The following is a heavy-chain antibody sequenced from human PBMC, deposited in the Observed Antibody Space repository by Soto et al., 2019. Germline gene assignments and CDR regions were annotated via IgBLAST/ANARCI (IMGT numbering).Heavy chain of an antibody. CDR1: GGTFSSYA. CDR2: IIPIFGTA. Sequence: AASVKVSCKASGGTFSSYAISWVRQAPGQGLEWMGGIIPIFGTANYAQKFQGRVTITADESTSTAYMELSSLRSEDTAVYYCARVDPIAVAGSGTYFGIDYWGQGTLVTVSS. D-gene: IGHD6-19*01. V-gene: IGHV1-69*13. CDR3: ARVDPIAVAGSGTYFGIDY. J-gene: IGHJ4*02.